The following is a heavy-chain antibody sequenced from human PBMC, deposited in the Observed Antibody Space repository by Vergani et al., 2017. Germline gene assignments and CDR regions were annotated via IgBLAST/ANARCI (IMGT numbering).Heavy chain of an antibody. CDR2: INHSGST. CDR3: ARGLCSGSSCYLFRTSWFDP. V-gene: IGHV4-34*01. D-gene: IGHD2-15*01. CDR1: GGSFSGYY. Sequence: QVQLQQWGAGLLKPSETLSLTCAVYGGSFSGYYWTWIRQPPGKGLEWIGEINHSGSTNYNPSLKSRVTISVDTSKNQFSLKLSSVTAADTAVYYCARGLCSGSSCYLFRTSWFDPWGQGTLVTVSS. J-gene: IGHJ5*02.